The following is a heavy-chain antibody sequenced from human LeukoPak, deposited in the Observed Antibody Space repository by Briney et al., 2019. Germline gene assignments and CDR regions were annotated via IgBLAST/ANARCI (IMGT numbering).Heavy chain of an antibody. V-gene: IGHV4-4*02. J-gene: IGHJ5*02. CDR3: ARGVDDSSGNYYVIWFDP. CDR1: GGSISSSHW. Sequence: KSSETLSLTCAVSGGSISSSHWWSWVRQPPGKGLEWIGEIYHSGRTDYNPSLKSRVTISVDKSKNQFSLRLSSVTAADTAVYYCARGVDDSSGNYYVIWFDPWGQGTLVTVS. CDR2: IYHSGRT. D-gene: IGHD3-22*01.